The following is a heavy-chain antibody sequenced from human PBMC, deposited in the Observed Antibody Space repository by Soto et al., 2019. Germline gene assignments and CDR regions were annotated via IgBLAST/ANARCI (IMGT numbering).Heavy chain of an antibody. J-gene: IGHJ4*02. CDR2: INNNGDST. D-gene: IGHD3-9*01. Sequence: AGGSLRLSCAASGFTFSSYAMSWVRQAPGKGLEWVSGINNNGDSTYYADSVKGRFTISRDNSKNTLYLQMNSLRAEDTAVYYCAKTYYDILTGSAPDYWGQGTLVTVSS. CDR1: GFTFSSYA. V-gene: IGHV3-23*01. CDR3: AKTYYDILTGSAPDY.